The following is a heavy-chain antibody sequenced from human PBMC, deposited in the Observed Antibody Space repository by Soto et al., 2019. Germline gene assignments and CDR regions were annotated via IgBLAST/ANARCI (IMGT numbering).Heavy chain of an antibody. CDR2: IYAGGST. V-gene: IGHV3-66*01. J-gene: IGHJ4*02. Sequence: EEQLVESGGGLVQPGGSLRLSCAASGFTVSRSYVTWFRQAPGKGLEWVSVIYAGGSTYYADSVKGRFMISRDTYSNTLYLQMDNLRAEGTAVYYCARGLHSELMYFSRAAYWGQGIVVAVSS. D-gene: IGHD2-8*01. CDR3: ARGLHSELMYFSRAAY. CDR1: GFTVSRSY.